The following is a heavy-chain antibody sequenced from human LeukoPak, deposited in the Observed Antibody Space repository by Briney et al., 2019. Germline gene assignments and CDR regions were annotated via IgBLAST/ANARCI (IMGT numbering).Heavy chain of an antibody. V-gene: IGHV5-51*01. D-gene: IGHD1-1*01. J-gene: IGHJ4*02. CDR1: GYNFIRYW. Sequence: GESLKISCKGSGYNFIRYWIAWVRQMPGKGLEWMGVIYPGDSDTRYSPSFQGQVSISVEKSTSTAYLQWSSLKASDTAVYYCARHGTDRPDFDYWGQGTLVTVSS. CDR2: IYPGDSDT. CDR3: ARHGTDRPDFDY.